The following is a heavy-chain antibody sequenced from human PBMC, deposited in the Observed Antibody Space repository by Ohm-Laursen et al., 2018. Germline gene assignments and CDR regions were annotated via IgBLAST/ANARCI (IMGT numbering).Heavy chain of an antibody. CDR2: IIPILGIA. D-gene: IGHD2-2*01. J-gene: IGHJ6*02. V-gene: IGHV1-69*04. Sequence: ASVKVSCKASGGTFSSYAISWVRQAPGQGLEWMGRIIPILGIANYAQKFQGRVTITADKSTSTAYMELSSLRSEDTAVYYCARVAIIVPAARVNYYGMDVWGQGTTVTVSS. CDR1: GGTFSSYA. CDR3: ARVAIIVPAARVNYYGMDV.